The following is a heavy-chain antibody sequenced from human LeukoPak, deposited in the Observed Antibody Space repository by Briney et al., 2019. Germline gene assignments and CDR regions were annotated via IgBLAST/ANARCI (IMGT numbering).Heavy chain of an antibody. CDR1: GFPFSGYG. J-gene: IGHJ1*01. D-gene: IGHD4-11*01. CDR3: ATGGNFYYSH. V-gene: IGHV3-33*01. Sequence: GGSLRLSCAASGFPFSGYGMHWVRQAPGKGLEWVAVAYGDGSSQYYADSVKGRFSISKDISKNTLSLQMDSLRAEDTAVYSCATGGNFYYSHWGQGTLVTVSS. CDR2: AYGDGSSQ.